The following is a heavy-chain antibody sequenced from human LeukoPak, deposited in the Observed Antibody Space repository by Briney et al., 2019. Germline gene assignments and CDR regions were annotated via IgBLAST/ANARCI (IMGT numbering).Heavy chain of an antibody. D-gene: IGHD2-15*01. J-gene: IGHJ5*02. CDR2: IIPIFGTA. CDR3: ARAPARGYCSGGSCQGWFDP. Sequence: GASAKLSCKASGGTFSSYATSWVRQAPGQGLEWMGGIIPIFGTANCAQKFQGRVTITADESTSTAYMELSSLRSEDTAVYYCARAPARGYCSGGSCQGWFDPWGQGTLVTVSS. CDR1: GGTFSSYA. V-gene: IGHV1-69*13.